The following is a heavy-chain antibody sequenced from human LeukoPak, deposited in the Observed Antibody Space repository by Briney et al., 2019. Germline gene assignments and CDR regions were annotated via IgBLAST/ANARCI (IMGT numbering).Heavy chain of an antibody. CDR1: GFTFSSYW. CDR3: ARAYCSGGSCRLGLFDY. D-gene: IGHD2-15*01. Sequence: PGGSLRLSCAASGFTFSSYWMSWVRQAPGKGLEWVANIKQDGSEKYYVVSVKGRFTISRDNAKNSLYLQMNSLRAEDTAVYYCARAYCSGGSCRLGLFDYWGQGTLVTVSS. J-gene: IGHJ4*02. CDR2: IKQDGSEK. V-gene: IGHV3-7*01.